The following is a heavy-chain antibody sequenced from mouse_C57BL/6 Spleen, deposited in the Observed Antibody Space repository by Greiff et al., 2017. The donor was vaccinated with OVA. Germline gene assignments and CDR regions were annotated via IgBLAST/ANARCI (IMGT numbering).Heavy chain of an antibody. CDR1: GYTFTSYW. CDR3: ARRDGSFAY. CDR2: IDPSASYT. V-gene: IGHV1-50*01. Sequence: VQLQQPGAELVKPGASVKLSCKASGYTFTSYWMQWVKQRPGQGLEWIGEIDPSASYTNYNQKFKGKATWTVDTSSSTAYMQLSSLTSEDSAVYYCARRDGSFAYWGQGTLVTVSA. J-gene: IGHJ3*01. D-gene: IGHD2-3*01.